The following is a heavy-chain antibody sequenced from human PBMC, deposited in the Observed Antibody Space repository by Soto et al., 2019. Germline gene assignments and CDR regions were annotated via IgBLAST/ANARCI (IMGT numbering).Heavy chain of an antibody. CDR1: GCAFTSYW. Sequence: GESLKISCTASGCAFTSYWIAWVRQMPGKGLEWMGIIYPGDSDTRYSPSFQGQVTISADKSITTAYLQWSSLKASDTAMYHCARGYCTTTICDPWFDPWGQGTLVTVSS. V-gene: IGHV5-51*01. CDR2: IYPGDSDT. CDR3: ARGYCTTTICDPWFDP. J-gene: IGHJ5*02. D-gene: IGHD2-2*01.